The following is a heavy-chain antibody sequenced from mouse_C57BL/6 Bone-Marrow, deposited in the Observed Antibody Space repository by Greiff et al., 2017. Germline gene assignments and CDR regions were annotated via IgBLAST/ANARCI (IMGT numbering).Heavy chain of an antibody. CDR3: TGYDYAMDY. Sequence: EVQLQESGGGLVQPGGSMKLSCAASGFTFRDAWMDWVRQSPENGLEWVAEIRNKANNHATYYAESVKGRFTISRDDSKSSVYLQMNSLRAEDTGIYYCTGYDYAMDYGGQGTSVTVSS. CDR2: IRNKANNHAT. V-gene: IGHV6-6*01. D-gene: IGHD3-2*02. CDR1: GFTFRDAW. J-gene: IGHJ4*01.